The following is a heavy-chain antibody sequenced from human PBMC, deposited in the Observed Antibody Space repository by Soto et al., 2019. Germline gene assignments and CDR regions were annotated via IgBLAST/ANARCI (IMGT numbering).Heavy chain of an antibody. J-gene: IGHJ6*02. CDR1: GFTFSSYG. D-gene: IGHD6-13*01. CDR2: ISYDGSNK. V-gene: IGHV3-30*03. Sequence: PGGSLRLSCAASGFTFSSYGMHWVRQAPGKGLEWVAVISYDGSNKYYADSVKGRFTISRDNSKNTLYLQMNSLRAEDTAVYYCAESSSWPYYYSGMDVWGQGTTVTVYS. CDR3: AESSSWPYYYSGMDV.